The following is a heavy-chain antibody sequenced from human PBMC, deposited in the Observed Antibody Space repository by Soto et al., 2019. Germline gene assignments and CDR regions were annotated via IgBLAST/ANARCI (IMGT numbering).Heavy chain of an antibody. V-gene: IGHV3-73*01. CDR1: GFTFSGSA. D-gene: IGHD2-2*01. CDR2: IRSKANSYAT. Sequence: EVQLVESGGGLVQPGGSLKLSCVASGFTFSGSAMHWVRQASGKGLEWVGCIRSKANSYATAYAASVKGRFTISRDDSKNMAYLQMNSLRTEDTAVYYCTRQSGVPAYYYYYMDVWGKGTTVTVSS. J-gene: IGHJ6*03. CDR3: TRQSGVPAYYYYYMDV.